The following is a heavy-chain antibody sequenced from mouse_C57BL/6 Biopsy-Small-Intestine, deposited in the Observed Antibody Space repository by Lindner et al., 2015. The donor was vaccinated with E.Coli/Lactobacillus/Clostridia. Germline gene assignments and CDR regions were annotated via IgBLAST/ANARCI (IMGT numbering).Heavy chain of an antibody. V-gene: IGHV1-84*02. CDR2: INPKRADT. J-gene: IGHJ4*01. CDR1: GYTFIDYY. Sequence: SVKVSCKTSGYTFIDYYIHWVRQAPGQGLEWLGWINPKRADTNTALKFQGRITLTTDTSINTAYLELSSVRSGDTAVYYCATSLFGGWDYWGQGTLVTLSS. D-gene: IGHD3-3*01. CDR3: ATSLFGGWDY.